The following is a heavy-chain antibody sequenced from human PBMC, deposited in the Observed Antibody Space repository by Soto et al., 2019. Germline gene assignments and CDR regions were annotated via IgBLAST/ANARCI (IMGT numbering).Heavy chain of an antibody. D-gene: IGHD3-9*01. Sequence: ASGKVSFESSGYTFTSYCISWVRQAPGQGLEWMGWISAYNGNTNYAQKLQGRVTMTTDTSTSTAYMELRSLRSDDTAVYYCARGIRSYDILTGHYYYYGMDVWGQGTTVTVSS. J-gene: IGHJ6*02. CDR2: ISAYNGNT. V-gene: IGHV1-18*04. CDR3: ARGIRSYDILTGHYYYYGMDV. CDR1: GYTFTSYC.